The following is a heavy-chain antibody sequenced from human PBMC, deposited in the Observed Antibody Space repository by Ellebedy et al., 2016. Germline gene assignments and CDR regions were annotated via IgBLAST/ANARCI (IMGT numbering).Heavy chain of an antibody. CDR2: IIPIFGTA. Sequence: SVKVSCXASGGTFSSYAISWVRQAPGQGLEWMGGIIPIFGTANYAQKFQGRVTITADESTSTAYMELSSLRSEDTAVYYCATGQRYSPYYYMDVWGKGTTVTVSS. J-gene: IGHJ6*03. CDR3: ATGQRYSPYYYMDV. CDR1: GGTFSSYA. D-gene: IGHD5-18*01. V-gene: IGHV1-69*13.